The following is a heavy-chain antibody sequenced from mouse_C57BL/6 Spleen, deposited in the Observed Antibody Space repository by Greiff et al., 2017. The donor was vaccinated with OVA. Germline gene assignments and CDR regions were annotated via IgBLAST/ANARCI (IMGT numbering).Heavy chain of an antibody. CDR1: GFNIKNTY. CDR3: ARGVVGPYYFDY. V-gene: IGHV14-3*01. D-gene: IGHD1-1*01. J-gene: IGHJ2*01. CDR2: IDPANGNT. Sequence: EVKLVESVAELVRPGASVKLSCTASGFNIKNTYMHWVKQRPEQGLEWIGRIDPANGNTKYAPKFQGKATITADTSSNTAYLQLSSLTSEDTAIYYCARGVVGPYYFDYWGQGTTLTVSS.